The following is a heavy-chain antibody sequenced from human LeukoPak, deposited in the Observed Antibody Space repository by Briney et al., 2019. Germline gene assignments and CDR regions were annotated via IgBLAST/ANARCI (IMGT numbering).Heavy chain of an antibody. CDR3: ARDIFGYSYGYYYYYYMDV. D-gene: IGHD5-18*01. J-gene: IGHJ6*03. V-gene: IGHV1-18*01. Sequence: ASVKVSCKASGGTFSSYAISWVRQAPGQGLEWMGWISAYNGNTNYAQKLQGRVTMTTDTSTSTAYMELRSLRSDDTAVYYCARDIFGYSYGYYYYYYMDVWGKGTTVTVSS. CDR2: ISAYNGNT. CDR1: GGTFSSYA.